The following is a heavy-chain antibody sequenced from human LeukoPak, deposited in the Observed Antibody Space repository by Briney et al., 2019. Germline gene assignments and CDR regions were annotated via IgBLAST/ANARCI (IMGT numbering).Heavy chain of an antibody. CDR2: ISKDATIT. J-gene: IGHJ4*02. V-gene: IGHV3-74*01. Sequence: AGGSLRLSCAASGFTVSSNYMSWVRQAPGKGLMWVSRISKDATITNYADSVKGRFTISRDNSKNTVYLQMNSLSAEDTAVYYCARDPLVYMWGQGSLVTVSS. CDR1: GFTVSSNY. D-gene: IGHD2-2*02. CDR3: ARDPLVYM.